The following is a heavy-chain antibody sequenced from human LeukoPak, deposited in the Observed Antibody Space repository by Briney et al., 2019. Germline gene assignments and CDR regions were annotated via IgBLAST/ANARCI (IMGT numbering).Heavy chain of an antibody. Sequence: SETLSLTCAVDAGSFSGYYCSWIRPPPGKGLGWIGEIIHSGSTNFNPSLTSRVTISVDTSKNQFSLKLSSVTAADTAVYYCARLVVPAGRRSYWYFDLWGRGTLVTVSS. CDR1: AGSFSGYY. CDR2: IIHSGST. J-gene: IGHJ2*01. D-gene: IGHD2-2*01. V-gene: IGHV4-34*12. CDR3: ARLVVPAGRRSYWYFDL.